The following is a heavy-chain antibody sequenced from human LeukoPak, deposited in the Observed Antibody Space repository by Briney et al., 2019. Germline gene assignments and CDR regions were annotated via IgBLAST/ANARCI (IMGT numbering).Heavy chain of an antibody. CDR3: AKSGGELGGFDY. V-gene: IGHV3-9*01. J-gene: IGHJ4*02. CDR1: GFTFDDYA. CDR2: ISWNSGSI. Sequence: PGGSLRLSCAASGFTFDDYAMHWVRQAPGKGLEWVSGISWNSGSIGYADSVKGRFTISRDNAKNSLYLQMNSLRAEGTALYYCAKSGGELGGFDYWGQGTLVTVSS. D-gene: IGHD1-26*01.